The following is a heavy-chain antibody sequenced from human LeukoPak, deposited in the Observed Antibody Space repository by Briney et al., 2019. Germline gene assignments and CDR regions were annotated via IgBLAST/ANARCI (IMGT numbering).Heavy chain of an antibody. D-gene: IGHD6-6*01. V-gene: IGHV1-69*05. Sequence: SVKVSCEASGGTFSSYAISWVRQAPGQGLEWMGRIIPIFGTANYAQKFQGRVTITTDESTSTAYMELSSLRSEDTAVYYCAREGSSSSGDNFDYWGQGTLVTVSS. CDR1: GGTFSSYA. CDR2: IIPIFGTA. CDR3: AREGSSSSGDNFDY. J-gene: IGHJ4*02.